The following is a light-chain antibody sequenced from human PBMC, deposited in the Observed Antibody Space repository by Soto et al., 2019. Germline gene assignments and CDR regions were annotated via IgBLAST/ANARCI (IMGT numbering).Light chain of an antibody. CDR3: QQRSNWPWT. J-gene: IGKJ1*01. CDR1: QSVSSY. V-gene: IGKV3-11*01. Sequence: EIVLTQSPATLSLSPGERATLSCRASQSVSSYLAWYQQKPGQAPRLLIYDASNRATGIPARFSGSRAGTDVTISISSLEPDDFAVHYCQQRSNWPWTFGQGTKVEIK. CDR2: DAS.